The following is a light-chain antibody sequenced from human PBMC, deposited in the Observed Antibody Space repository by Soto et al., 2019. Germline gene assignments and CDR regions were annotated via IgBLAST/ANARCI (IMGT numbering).Light chain of an antibody. CDR2: GAS. CDR3: QQYGSSPST. J-gene: IGKJ1*01. Sequence: IVLTQSPVTLSFSPCEIATLSCSSIQSVSSNYITWYQQKPGQAPRRLIFGASSRATGIPDRFSGSGSGTDFTLTISRLEPEDFAVYYCQQYGSSPSTFGQGTKVDI. CDR1: QSVSSNY. V-gene: IGKV3-20*01.